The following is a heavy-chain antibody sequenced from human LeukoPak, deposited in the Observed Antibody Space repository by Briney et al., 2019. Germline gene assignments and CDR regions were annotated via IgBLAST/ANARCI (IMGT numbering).Heavy chain of an antibody. CDR3: ARVSVVVLHFDY. V-gene: IGHV3-11*01. Sequence: GEPLTLSCAVSGFTFSDYYMSWIRQAPGKGLEWVSYISSRGSTKYYVDSVKGRFTISRDTAKNSLYLQMNSLRAGDTAVYYCARVSVVVLHFDYWGEGTLVTVSS. J-gene: IGHJ4*02. D-gene: IGHD3-22*01. CDR2: ISSRGSTK. CDR1: GFTFSDYY.